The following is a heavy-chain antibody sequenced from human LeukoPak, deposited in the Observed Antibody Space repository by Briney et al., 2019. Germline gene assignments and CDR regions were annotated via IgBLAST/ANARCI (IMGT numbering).Heavy chain of an antibody. V-gene: IGHV3-23*01. CDR3: AKSSVRGVGSFDY. J-gene: IGHJ4*02. D-gene: IGHD3-10*01. CDR1: GFTFSNFA. CDR2: ISGTGVNT. Sequence: GGSLTLSCAASGFTFSNFAMSWLRQAPGKGLEWVSSISGTGVNTHCADSARGRFTISRGYSKNTLYLRMSSLRAEDTAVYYCAKSSVRGVGSFDYWGQGTLVTVSS.